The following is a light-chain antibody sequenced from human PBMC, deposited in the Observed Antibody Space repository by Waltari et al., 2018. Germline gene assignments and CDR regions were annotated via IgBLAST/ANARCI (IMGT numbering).Light chain of an antibody. V-gene: IGKV1-39*01. Sequence: DIHMTQSPSSLSTSVGDRVTITCRVSQSISSYLNWYQQKPGKAPKLLIYAASSLQSGVPSRFSGSGSGRDFTLIISSLQPEDFATYYCQQSYSTPYTFGQGTKLEIK. CDR3: QQSYSTPYT. CDR2: AAS. J-gene: IGKJ2*01. CDR1: QSISSY.